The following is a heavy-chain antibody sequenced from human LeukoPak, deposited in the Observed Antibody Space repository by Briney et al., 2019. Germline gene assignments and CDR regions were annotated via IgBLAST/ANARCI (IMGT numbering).Heavy chain of an antibody. CDR1: GGSISSSNYY. V-gene: IGHV4-39*07. CDR3: ARVPPYYYDSSGNDHYNWFDP. J-gene: IGHJ5*02. D-gene: IGHD3-22*01. Sequence: SETLSLTCTVSGGSISSSNYYWGWIRQPPGKGLEWIGSIYYSGNAYYNPSLKSRVTISVDTSKNQFSLRLSSVTAADTAVYYCARVPPYYYDSSGNDHYNWFDPWGQGTLVTVSS. CDR2: IYYSGNA.